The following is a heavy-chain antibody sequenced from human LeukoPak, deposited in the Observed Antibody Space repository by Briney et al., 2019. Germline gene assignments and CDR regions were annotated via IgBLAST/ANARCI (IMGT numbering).Heavy chain of an antibody. D-gene: IGHD3-22*01. CDR1: GGSISSYY. CDR3: ARANYDSSGHIDY. CDR2: IYYSGST. V-gene: IGHV4-59*01. Sequence: PSETLSLTCTVSGGSISSYYWSWIRQPPGKGLEWIGYIYYSGSTNYNPSLKSRVTISVDTSKNQFSLKLSCVTAADTAVYYCARANYDSSGHIDYWGQGTLVTVSS. J-gene: IGHJ4*02.